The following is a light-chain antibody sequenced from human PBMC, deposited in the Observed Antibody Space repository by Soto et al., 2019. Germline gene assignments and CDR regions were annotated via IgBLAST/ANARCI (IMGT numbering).Light chain of an antibody. V-gene: IGKV3-20*01. CDR2: GAS. CDR3: QQYGSLSWT. Sequence: EIVMTQSPATLSVSPGERATLSCRASQSVSSNYLAWYQQKPGQAPRLLIFGASSRATGIPDRFSGSGSGTEFTLTISRLEPEDFAMYYCQQYGSLSWTFGQGTKVDI. J-gene: IGKJ1*01. CDR1: QSVSSNY.